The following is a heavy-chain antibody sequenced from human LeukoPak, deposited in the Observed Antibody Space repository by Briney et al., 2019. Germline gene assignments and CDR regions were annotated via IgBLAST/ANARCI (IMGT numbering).Heavy chain of an antibody. CDR1: GFSLSTSGGG. Sequence: SGPTLVNPTQTLTLTCTFSGFSLSTSGGGVCWIRHPPRTALEWPAPTYWNDDKRYSSSLKSRLTNTKDTSKNQVVLTMTNMDPVDTATYYCAHRPIAAAGIGFDYWGQGTLVTVSS. CDR2: TYWNDDK. D-gene: IGHD6-13*01. CDR3: AHRPIAAAGIGFDY. J-gene: IGHJ4*01. V-gene: IGHV2-5*01.